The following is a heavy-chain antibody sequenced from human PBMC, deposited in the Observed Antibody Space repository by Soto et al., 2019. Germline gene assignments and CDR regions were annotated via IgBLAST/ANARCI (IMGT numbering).Heavy chain of an antibody. CDR3: ARGSSSWQRYMDV. J-gene: IGHJ6*03. V-gene: IGHV3-72*01. Sequence: GGSLRLSCAASGFTFSDHYMDWVRQAPGKGLEWVGRTRNKANSYTTEYAASVKGRFTISRDDSKNSLYLQMNSLKTEDTAVYYCARGSSSWQRYMDVWGKGTTVTVSS. D-gene: IGHD6-13*01. CDR2: TRNKANSYTT. CDR1: GFTFSDHY.